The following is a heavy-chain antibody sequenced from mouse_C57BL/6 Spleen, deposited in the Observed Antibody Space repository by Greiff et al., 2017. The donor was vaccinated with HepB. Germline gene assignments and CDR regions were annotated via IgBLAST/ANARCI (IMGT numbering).Heavy chain of an antibody. D-gene: IGHD4-1*02. Sequence: EVKLEESGPGLAKPSQTLSLTCSVTGYSITSDYWNWIRKFPGNKLEYMGYISYSGSTYYNPSLKSRISITRDTSKNQYYLQLNSVTTEDTATYYCASLNWERGDYFDYWGQGTTLTVSS. CDR1: GYSITSDY. J-gene: IGHJ2*01. V-gene: IGHV3-8*01. CDR3: ASLNWERGDYFDY. CDR2: ISYSGST.